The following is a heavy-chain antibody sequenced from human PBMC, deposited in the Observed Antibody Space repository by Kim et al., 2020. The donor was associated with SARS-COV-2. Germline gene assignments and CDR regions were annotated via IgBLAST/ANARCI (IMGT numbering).Heavy chain of an antibody. CDR2: ISDSISRM. D-gene: IGHD3-22*01. Sequence: GGSLRLSCAASGLTFSNYSMNWVRQAPGKGLEWVAYISDSISRMYYADSVKGRFTISRDNAKNSLYLQMNSLRDEDTAVYYCATPGYYDRSGDIIYFDY. CDR3: ATPGYYDRSGDIIYFDY. CDR1: GLTFSNYS. J-gene: IGHJ4*01. V-gene: IGHV3-48*02.